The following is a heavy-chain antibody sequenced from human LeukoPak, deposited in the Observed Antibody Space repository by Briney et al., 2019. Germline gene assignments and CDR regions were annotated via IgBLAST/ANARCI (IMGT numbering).Heavy chain of an antibody. J-gene: IGHJ5*02. V-gene: IGHV2-5*01. CDR3: AHLRSLIVGATDQNWFDP. D-gene: IGHD1-26*01. CDR1: GFSLRTRGGG. Sequence: SGPTPVKPPQTLTLTCTFSGFSLRTRGGGVGWIRQPPGTALACLARIYWNDDKRYSPSLKSRLTITKDTSKNQVVLTMTNMDPVDTATYYRAHLRSLIVGATDQNWFDPWGQGTLVTVSS. CDR2: IYWNDDK.